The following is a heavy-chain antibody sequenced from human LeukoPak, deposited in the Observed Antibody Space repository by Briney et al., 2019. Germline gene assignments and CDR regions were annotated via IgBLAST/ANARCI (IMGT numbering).Heavy chain of an antibody. V-gene: IGHV1-46*01. CDR1: GYTFTSYY. CDR3: ARQYYDFWSGYYTGWYYFDY. D-gene: IGHD3-3*01. Sequence: GASVKVSCKASGYTFTSYYMHWVRQAPGQGLEWMGIINPSGGSTSYAQKFQGRVTMTRDMSTSTVYVELSSLRSEDTAVYYCARQYYDFWSGYYTGWYYFDYWGQGTLVTVSS. J-gene: IGHJ4*02. CDR2: INPSGGST.